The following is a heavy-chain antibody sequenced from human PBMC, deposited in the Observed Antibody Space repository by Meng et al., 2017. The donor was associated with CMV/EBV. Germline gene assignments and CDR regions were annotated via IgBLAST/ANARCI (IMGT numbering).Heavy chain of an antibody. V-gene: IGHV4-34*01. CDR2: INHSGST. CDR3: ARGGLDVWSDYYPSRYYGMDV. D-gene: IGHD3-3*01. Sequence: GSLRLSCAVYGGSFSGYYWSWIRQPPGKGLEWIGEINHSGSTNYNPSLKSRVTIPVDTSKNQFSLKLSSVTAADTAVYYCARGGLDVWSDYYPSRYYGMDVWGQGTTVTVSS. CDR1: GGSFSGYY. J-gene: IGHJ6*02.